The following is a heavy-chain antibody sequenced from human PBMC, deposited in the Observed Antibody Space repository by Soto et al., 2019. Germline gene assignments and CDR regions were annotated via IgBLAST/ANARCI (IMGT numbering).Heavy chain of an antibody. V-gene: IGHV3-48*01. CDR3: ARCSGWNYSYYYMDV. D-gene: IGHD6-19*01. CDR1: GFTFSSYS. CDR2: ISSSSSTI. J-gene: IGHJ6*03. Sequence: EVQLVESGGGLVQPGGSLRLSCAASGFTFSSYSMNWVRQAPGKGLEWVSYISSSSSTIYYADSVQGRFTISRDNDKNTRYLQMNSLRAEDTAVYYCARCSGWNYSYYYMDVWDKGTAVTVSS.